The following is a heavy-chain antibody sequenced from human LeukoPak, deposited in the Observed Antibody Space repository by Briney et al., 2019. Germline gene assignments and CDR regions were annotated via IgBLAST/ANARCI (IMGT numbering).Heavy chain of an antibody. CDR1: EYSFSTYA. D-gene: IGHD4-23*01. CDR2: INAANGDT. V-gene: IGHV1-3*01. Sequence: GASVKVSCKTSEYSFSTYAIHWVRQAPGQRLEWMGRINAANGDTKYSQKVQGRITITRDTSASTAFMELRSLKSEDTALYYCARRLKGPFGKPFDYWGQGTPVTVSS. J-gene: IGHJ4*02. CDR3: ARRLKGPFGKPFDY.